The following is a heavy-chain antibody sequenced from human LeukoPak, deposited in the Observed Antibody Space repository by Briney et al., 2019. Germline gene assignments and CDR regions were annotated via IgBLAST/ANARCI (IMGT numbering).Heavy chain of an antibody. V-gene: IGHV4-34*01. CDR1: GGSFSGYY. Sequence: SETLSLTCAVYGGSFSGYYWSWIRQPPGKGLEWIGQINHSGSTNYNPSLKSRLTISIDTSKNHFSLKLSSVTAADTAVYYCAVNYYGSGTYPRYWGQGTLVTVSS. CDR2: INHSGST. CDR3: AVNYYGSGTYPRY. J-gene: IGHJ4*02. D-gene: IGHD3-10*01.